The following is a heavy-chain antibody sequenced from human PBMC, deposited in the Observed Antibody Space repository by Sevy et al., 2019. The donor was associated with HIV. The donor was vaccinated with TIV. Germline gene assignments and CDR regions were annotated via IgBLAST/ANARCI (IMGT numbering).Heavy chain of an antibody. CDR1: GLTFSNYA. V-gene: IGHV3-23*01. CDR3: AREGCSKPHDY. J-gene: IGHJ4*02. Sequence: GGSLRLSCAASGLTFSNYAMSWVRQAPGKGLEWVSTFSFGCGKINYADSVKGRFTISRDNSKNTLYLQMNSLRAEDTALYYCAREGCSKPHDYWGQGTLVTVSS. D-gene: IGHD2-2*01. CDR2: FSFGCGKI.